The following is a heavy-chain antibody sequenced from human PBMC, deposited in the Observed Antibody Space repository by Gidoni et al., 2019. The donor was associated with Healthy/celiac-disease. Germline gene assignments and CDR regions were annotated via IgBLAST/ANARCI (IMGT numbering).Heavy chain of an antibody. CDR2: ISSSGSTI. J-gene: IGHJ6*02. Sequence: EVQLVESGGGLVKPGGSLRLSCAASGFTFSSSSMNWVRQAPGKGLEWASSISSSGSTIYYADSVKGRFTISRDNAKNSLYLQMNSLRAEDTAVYYCARDPPAAMGYYYYGMDVWGQGTTVTVSS. V-gene: IGHV3-21*01. D-gene: IGHD2-2*01. CDR1: GFTFSSSS. CDR3: ARDPPAAMGYYYYGMDV.